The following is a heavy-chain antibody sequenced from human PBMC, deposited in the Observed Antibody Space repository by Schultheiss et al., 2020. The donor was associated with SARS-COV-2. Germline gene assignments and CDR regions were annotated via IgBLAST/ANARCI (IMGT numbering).Heavy chain of an antibody. D-gene: IGHD3-3*01. V-gene: IGHV3-30*07. CDR2: ISYDGSNK. CDR3: ARDNAGPYYDFWSGYYNYYYYMDV. Sequence: GGSLRLSCAASGFTFSSYAMHWVRQAPGKGLEWVAVISYDGSNKYYADSVKGRFTISRDNSKNTLYLQMNSLRAEDTAVYYCARDNAGPYYDFWSGYYNYYYYMDVWGKGTTVTVSS. J-gene: IGHJ6*03. CDR1: GFTFSSYA.